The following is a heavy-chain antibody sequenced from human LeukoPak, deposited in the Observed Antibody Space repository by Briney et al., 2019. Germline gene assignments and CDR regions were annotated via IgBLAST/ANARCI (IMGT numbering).Heavy chain of an antibody. Sequence: SETLSLTCAVYGGSFSGYYWSWIRQPPGKGLEWIGEINHSGSTNYNPSLKSRVTISVDTSKNQISLKLSSVTAADTAVYYCARERVGAAGFDYWGQGTLVTVSS. J-gene: IGHJ4*02. D-gene: IGHD6-13*01. CDR3: ARERVGAAGFDY. CDR2: INHSGST. V-gene: IGHV4-34*01. CDR1: GGSFSGYY.